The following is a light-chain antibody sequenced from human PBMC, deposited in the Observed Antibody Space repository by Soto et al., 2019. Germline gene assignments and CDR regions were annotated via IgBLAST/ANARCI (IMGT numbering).Light chain of an antibody. Sequence: QSVLTQPASVSGSPGQSITISCTGTSSDVGSHNLVSWYQQHPGQAPKLMIYEVSKRPLGVSARFSASKSGNTASLTISGLQAEYEADYYCCSYGGSRAVFGGGTQLTVL. CDR3: CSYGGSRAV. J-gene: IGLJ7*01. CDR1: SSDVGSHNL. CDR2: EVS. V-gene: IGLV2-23*02.